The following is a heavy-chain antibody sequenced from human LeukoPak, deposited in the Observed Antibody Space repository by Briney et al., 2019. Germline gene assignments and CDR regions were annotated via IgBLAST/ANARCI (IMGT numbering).Heavy chain of an antibody. CDR3: ARGPGYFDY. V-gene: IGHV3-33*01. J-gene: IGHJ4*02. CDR2: IWYDGSNK. Sequence: GRSLRLSCAASGFTFSSYGMHWVRQAPGKGLEWVAVIWYDGSNKYYADSVKGRFTISRGNSKNTLYLQMNSLRAEDTAVYYCARGPGYFDYWGQGTLVTVSS. CDR1: GFTFSSYG.